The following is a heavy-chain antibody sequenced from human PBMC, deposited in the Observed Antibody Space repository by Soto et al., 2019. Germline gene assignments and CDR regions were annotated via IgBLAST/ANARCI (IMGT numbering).Heavy chain of an antibody. Sequence: GGTLRLTCTASGFNFEDFSMNWVRQAPGKGLEWVARISWNGGRIDYAYSVKGRFTISRDNAKNALYLQMNSLRPEDTALYYCAKIGGNYLYYFDSWGQGTLVTVSS. CDR3: AKIGGNYLYYFDS. J-gene: IGHJ4*02. CDR1: GFNFEDFS. D-gene: IGHD2-21*02. CDR2: ISWNGGRI. V-gene: IGHV3-9*01.